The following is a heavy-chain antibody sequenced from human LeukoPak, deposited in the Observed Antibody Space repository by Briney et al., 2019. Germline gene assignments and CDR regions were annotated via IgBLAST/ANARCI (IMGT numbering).Heavy chain of an antibody. CDR1: GFTFSSYW. Sequence: GGSLRLSCAASGFTFSSYWMSWVRQAPGKGLEWVSSITASSTAIYSADSVKGRFTISRDNAKNFLYLQMNSLRAEDTAVYYCARTYYDILTGYNPYFDYWGQGILVTVSS. CDR3: ARTYYDILTGYNPYFDY. J-gene: IGHJ4*02. V-gene: IGHV3-21*01. D-gene: IGHD3-9*01. CDR2: ITASSTAI.